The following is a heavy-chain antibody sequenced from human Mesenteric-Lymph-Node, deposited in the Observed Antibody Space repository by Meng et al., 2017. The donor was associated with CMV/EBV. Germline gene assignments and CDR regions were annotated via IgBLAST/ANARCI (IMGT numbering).Heavy chain of an antibody. D-gene: IGHD2-2*01. CDR2: ISTYNGNT. J-gene: IGHJ5*01. CDR1: GYTFTSHT. V-gene: IGHV1-18*01. CDR3: ARDFSDCGSSSCYWGWFDS. Sequence: ASVKVSCKASGYTFTSHTITWVRQAPGQGLEWMGWISTYNGNTIYAQKFQGRVTMTTDTSTSTAYMELRSLTSEDTAVYYCARDFSDCGSSSCYWGWFDSWGQGTLVTVSS.